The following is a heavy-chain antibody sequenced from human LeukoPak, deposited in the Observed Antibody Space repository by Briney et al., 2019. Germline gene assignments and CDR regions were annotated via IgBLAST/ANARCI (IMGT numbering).Heavy chain of an antibody. CDR1: GGFINSYY. CDR3: ARHNGFDRGYYYMDV. V-gene: IGHV4-4*07. J-gene: IGHJ6*03. CDR2: VYTSGIT. D-gene: IGHD3-9*01. Sequence: SETLSLTCTVSGGFINSYYWSWIRQPAGKGLEWIGRVYTSGITNYNPSLKSRITMSVDTSKNQFSLKLTSVTAADTAVYYCARHNGFDRGYYYMDVWGKGTTVTVSS.